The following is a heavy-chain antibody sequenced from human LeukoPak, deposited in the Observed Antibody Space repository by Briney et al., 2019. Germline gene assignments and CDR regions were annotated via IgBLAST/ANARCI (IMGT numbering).Heavy chain of an antibody. Sequence: SETLSLCCSVSGGSIRNYYWSWIRQPPGKGLEWIGYISYSGNTNYNPSLKSRLTISVDLSTNQFSLKLTSVTGADTAVYYCARHSSWYYDFDYWGQGTLVTVSS. V-gene: IGHV4-59*08. CDR1: GGSIRNYY. CDR2: ISYSGNT. CDR3: ARHSSWYYDFDY. J-gene: IGHJ4*02. D-gene: IGHD6-13*01.